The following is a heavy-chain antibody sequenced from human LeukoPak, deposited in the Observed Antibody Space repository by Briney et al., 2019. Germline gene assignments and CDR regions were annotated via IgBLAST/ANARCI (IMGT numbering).Heavy chain of an antibody. CDR3: ARSLGGSSDPLFDY. CDR1: GGSISSGDYY. J-gene: IGHJ4*02. CDR2: IYYSGST. D-gene: IGHD2-2*01. Sequence: SETLSLTCTVSGGSISSGDYYWSWIRQPPGKGLEWIGYIYYSGSTYYNPSLKSRVTISVDTSKNQFSLKLSSVTAADTAVYYCARSLGGSSDPLFDYWGQGTLVTVSS. V-gene: IGHV4-30-4*01.